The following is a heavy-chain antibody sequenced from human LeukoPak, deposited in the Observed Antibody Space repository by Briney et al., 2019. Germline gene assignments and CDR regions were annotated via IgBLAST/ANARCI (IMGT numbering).Heavy chain of an antibody. CDR3: ARAGNTRFDY. D-gene: IGHD2/OR15-2a*01. Sequence: PGGSLRLSCAASGFTFSSYGMSWVRQAPGKGLEWVSGISGSDGSTYYADSVKGRFTISRDNSKNTLYLQMNSLRAEDTAVYYCARAGNTRFDYWGQGTLVTVSS. CDR2: ISGSDGST. V-gene: IGHV3-23*01. J-gene: IGHJ4*02. CDR1: GFTFSSYG.